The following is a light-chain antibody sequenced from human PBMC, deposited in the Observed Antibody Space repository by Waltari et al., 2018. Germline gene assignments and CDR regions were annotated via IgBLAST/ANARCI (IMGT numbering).Light chain of an antibody. Sequence: DIQLTQSPSFLSASVGDRVTITCRTSQGIISYLAWYQQKTGKAPKLLIYAASTLQSGVPSRFSGSGSGTEFTLTISSLQPEDFATYYCQQLNSYPPMYSFGQGTKLEIK. V-gene: IGKV1-9*01. J-gene: IGKJ2*03. CDR2: AAS. CDR1: QGIISY. CDR3: QQLNSYPPMYS.